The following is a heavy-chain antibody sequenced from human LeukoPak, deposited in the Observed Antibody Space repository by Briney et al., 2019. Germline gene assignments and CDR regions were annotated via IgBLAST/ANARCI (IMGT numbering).Heavy chain of an antibody. D-gene: IGHD5-12*01. CDR3: ARYDRSGYGFDC. Sequence: SETLSLTCTVSGGSISDYYWSWIRQPPGKGLEWIGYIHYSGSSNYNPSLKSRATISVDTSKNQFSLKLSSVTAADTAVYYCARYDRSGYGFDCWGQGTLVTVSS. J-gene: IGHJ4*02. CDR1: GGSISDYY. V-gene: IGHV4-59*01. CDR2: IHYSGSS.